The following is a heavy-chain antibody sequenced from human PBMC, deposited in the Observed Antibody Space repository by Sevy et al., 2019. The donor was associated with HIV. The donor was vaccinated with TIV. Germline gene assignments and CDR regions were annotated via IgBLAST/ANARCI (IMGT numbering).Heavy chain of an antibody. Sequence: ASVKVSCKASGGTFKNYAISWVRQAPGQGLEWMGGIIPIFGTSNYAQKFQGRVTITADESTSTVYMELSSLRSEDTAVYYCARGSTAMFGGGYYFDYWGQGTLVTVSS. CDR1: GGTFKNYA. J-gene: IGHJ4*02. CDR2: IIPIFGTS. CDR3: ARGSTAMFGGGYYFDY. V-gene: IGHV1-69*13. D-gene: IGHD5-18*01.